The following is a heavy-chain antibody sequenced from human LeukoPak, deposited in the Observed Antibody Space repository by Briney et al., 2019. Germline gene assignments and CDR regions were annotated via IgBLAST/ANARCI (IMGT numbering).Heavy chain of an antibody. V-gene: IGHV4-34*01. CDR2: INHSGST. D-gene: IGHD3-3*01. Sequence: SETLSLTCEVNNGSFSGYYWTWIRQSPGKGLEWIGEINHSGSTNYNPSLKSRVTISVDTSKNQFSLKLSSVTAADTAVYYCARVKGPFWSGYSEFHYYYYMDVWGKGTTVTVSS. CDR1: NGSFSGYY. CDR3: ARVKGPFWSGYSEFHYYYYMDV. J-gene: IGHJ6*03.